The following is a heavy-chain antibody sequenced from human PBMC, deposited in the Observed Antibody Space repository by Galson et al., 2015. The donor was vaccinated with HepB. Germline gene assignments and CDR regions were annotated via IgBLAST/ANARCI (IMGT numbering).Heavy chain of an antibody. Sequence: SLRLSCAASGFTFSSHGMHWVRQAPGKGLEWVAVTSFDGGKKWYADSVKGRSTISRDNSRNTVYLQMDGLRPEDTAMYYCAKDPYGSGNFPEFLQHWGQGTRVTVSS. CDR3: AKDPYGSGNFPEFLQH. CDR1: GFTFSSHG. D-gene: IGHD3-10*01. V-gene: IGHV3-30*18. CDR2: TSFDGGKK. J-gene: IGHJ1*01.